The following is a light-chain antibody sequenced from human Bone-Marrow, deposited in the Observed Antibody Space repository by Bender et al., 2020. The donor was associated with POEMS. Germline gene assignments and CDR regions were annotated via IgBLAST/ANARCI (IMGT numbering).Light chain of an antibody. Sequence: QSALTQPASVSGSPGQSITISCTGTSSDVGDYKYVSWYQQYPGKAPKLMIYDVSNRPSGVSDRFSGSKSGNTASLTISGLQAEDEADYYCGSYTRSTSYVFGSGTKVTVL. J-gene: IGLJ1*01. V-gene: IGLV2-14*03. CDR2: DVS. CDR3: GSYTRSTSYV. CDR1: SSDVGDYKY.